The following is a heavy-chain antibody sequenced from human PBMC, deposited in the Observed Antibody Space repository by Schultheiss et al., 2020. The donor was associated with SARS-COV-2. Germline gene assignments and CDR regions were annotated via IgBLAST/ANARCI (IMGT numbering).Heavy chain of an antibody. CDR1: GFSLSTSGVG. Sequence: SGPTLVKPTQTLTLTCTFSGFSLSTSGVGVGWIRQPPGKALEWLALIYWDDDKRYSPSLKSRLTITKDTSKNQVVLTMTNMDPVDTATYYCALQRNVVIGELAEPSTSGDAFDIWGQGTMVTVSS. CDR2: IYWDDDK. J-gene: IGHJ3*02. V-gene: IGHV2-5*02. D-gene: IGHD1-1*01. CDR3: ALQRNVVIGELAEPSTSGDAFDI.